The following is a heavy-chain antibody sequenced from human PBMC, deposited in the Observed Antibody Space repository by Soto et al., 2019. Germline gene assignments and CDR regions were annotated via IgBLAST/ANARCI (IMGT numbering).Heavy chain of an antibody. CDR1: GGTFSNHA. D-gene: IGHD2-21*02. CDR3: ARDDATYCGGDCYRYFYYGMDV. CDR2: IIPMFPTA. V-gene: IGHV1-69*13. J-gene: IGHJ6*02. Sequence: SVKVSCKASGGTFSNHAISWVRQAPGQGLEWVGGIIPMFPTADYAQRFQGRVTITADGSTTTVYMELSGLRSEDTAMYYCARDDATYCGGDCYRYFYYGMDVWGQGTTVTVSS.